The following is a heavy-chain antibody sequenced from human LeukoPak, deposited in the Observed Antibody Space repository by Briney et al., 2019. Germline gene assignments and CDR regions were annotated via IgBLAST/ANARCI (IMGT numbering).Heavy chain of an antibody. CDR2: IYYSGST. CDR3: ARSYNRVVLLYY. D-gene: IGHD3-10*01. Sequence: ASETLSLTCAVYGGSFSGYYWSWIRQPPEKGLEWIGYIYYSGSTYYNPSLKSRVTISVDTSKNQFSLKLSSVTAADTAVYYCARSYNRVVLLYYWGQGTLVTVSS. CDR1: GGSFSGYY. J-gene: IGHJ4*02. V-gene: IGHV4-34*01.